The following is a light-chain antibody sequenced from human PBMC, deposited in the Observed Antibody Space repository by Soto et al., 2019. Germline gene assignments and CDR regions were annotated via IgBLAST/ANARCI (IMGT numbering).Light chain of an antibody. CDR2: DVS. Sequence: DIQMTQSPSTLSASLGDRVTITCRASQSISRWLAWYQQKPGKAPKLLISDVSSLEREVPSRFSGSGSGTEFTLTISSLQPDDFATYHCQQYETYSQWTFGQGTKVEI. J-gene: IGKJ1*01. V-gene: IGKV1-5*01. CDR3: QQYETYSQWT. CDR1: QSISRW.